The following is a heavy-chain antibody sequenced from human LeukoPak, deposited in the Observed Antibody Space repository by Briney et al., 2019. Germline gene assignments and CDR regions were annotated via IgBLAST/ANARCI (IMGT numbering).Heavy chain of an antibody. V-gene: IGHV1-69*01. CDR3: ARGKRITIFGVVIYRAFYI. J-gene: IGHJ3*02. CDR2: IIPIFGTA. Sequence: SVKVSCKASGGTFSSYATSWVRQAPGQGLEWMGGIIPIFGTANYAQKFQGRATITADESTSTAYMELSSPRSEDTAVYYCARGKRITIFGVVIYRAFYIWGQRTMVTVSS. D-gene: IGHD3-3*01. CDR1: GGTFSSYA.